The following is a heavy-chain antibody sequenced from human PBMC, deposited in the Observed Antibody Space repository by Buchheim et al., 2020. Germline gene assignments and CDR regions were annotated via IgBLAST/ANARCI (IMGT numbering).Heavy chain of an antibody. D-gene: IGHD3-10*01. V-gene: IGHV3-23*01. Sequence: EVQLLESGGDLVPPAGSLRLSCAASGFTFSSYAMAWVRQAPGQGLEWVSVISGHAATTYYADSVKGRFTISRDNSKNTAYLQMSSLRAEDTAVYYCAIRGYSGSYSLDNWGQGTL. CDR3: AIRGYSGSYSLDN. CDR2: ISGHAATT. J-gene: IGHJ4*02. CDR1: GFTFSSYA.